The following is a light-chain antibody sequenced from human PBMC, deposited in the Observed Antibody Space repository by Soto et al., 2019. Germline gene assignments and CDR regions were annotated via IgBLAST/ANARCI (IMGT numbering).Light chain of an antibody. CDR1: SGSVSTSYY. CDR3: VLYMGSGVWV. J-gene: IGLJ3*02. V-gene: IGLV8-61*01. CDR2: STN. Sequence: QTVVTQASSFSVSPGRTVTLTCGLSSGSVSTSYYPSWYQQTPGQAPRTLIYSTNTRSSGVPDRFSGSILGNKAALTITGAQADDESDYYCVLYMGSGVWVFGGGTKLTVL.